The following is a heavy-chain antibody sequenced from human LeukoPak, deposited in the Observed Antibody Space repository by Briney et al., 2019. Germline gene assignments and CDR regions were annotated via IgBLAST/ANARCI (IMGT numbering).Heavy chain of an antibody. CDR1: GFTFTDHP. Sequence: SGGSLRLSCVASGFTFTDHPMNWVRQAPGKGLEWISYIGGDGIAFYADSVKGRFTASKDDARKPMYLQMNSLRAEDTAVYYCAKDRANWAIDDWGQGTQVTVSS. CDR2: IGGDGIA. V-gene: IGHV3-69-1*01. J-gene: IGHJ4*02. D-gene: IGHD3-16*01. CDR3: AKDRANWAIDD.